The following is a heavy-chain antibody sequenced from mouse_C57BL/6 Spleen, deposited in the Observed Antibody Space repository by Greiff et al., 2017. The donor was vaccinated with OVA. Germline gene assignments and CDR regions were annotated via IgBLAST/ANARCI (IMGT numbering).Heavy chain of an antibody. V-gene: IGHV1-72*01. CDR2: IDPSSGGT. D-gene: IGHD2-5*01. CDR1: GYTFTSYW. Sequence: QVQLQQSGAELVRPGPSVKVSCRASGYTFTSYWMHWVKQRPGRGLEWIGRIDPSSGGTKYNEKFKSKATLTVDKPSSTAYMQLSSLTSEDSAVYYCARWDSNYLDYWGQGTTLTVSS. J-gene: IGHJ2*01. CDR3: ARWDSNYLDY.